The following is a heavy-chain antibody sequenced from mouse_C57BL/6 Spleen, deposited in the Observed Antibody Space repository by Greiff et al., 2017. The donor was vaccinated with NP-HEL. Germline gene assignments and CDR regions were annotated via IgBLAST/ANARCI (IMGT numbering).Heavy chain of an antibody. D-gene: IGHD1-1*02. CDR3: ARVLWSYAMDY. J-gene: IGHJ4*01. CDR1: GFTFSDYY. V-gene: IGHV5-12*01. CDR2: ISNGGGST. Sequence: EVHLVESGGGLVQPGGSLKLSCAASGFTFSDYYMYWVRQTPEKRLEWVAYISNGGGSTYYPDTVKGRFTISRDNAKNTLYLQMSRLKSEDTAMYYCARVLWSYAMDYWGQGTSVTVSS.